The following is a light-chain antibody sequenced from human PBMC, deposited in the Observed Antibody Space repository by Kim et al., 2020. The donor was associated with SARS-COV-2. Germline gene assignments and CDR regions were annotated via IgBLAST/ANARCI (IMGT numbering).Light chain of an antibody. V-gene: IGKV3-20*01. Sequence: SPGERPPPSCRASHSFCSNCLAWYQQKPGQAPRLLIYSASTRATAIPDRFSGSGSGTDFTLSISRLEPEDSAVYYCQQYGIAPPYTFGQGTKLEI. J-gene: IGKJ2*01. CDR2: SAS. CDR3: QQYGIAPPYT. CDR1: HSFCSNC.